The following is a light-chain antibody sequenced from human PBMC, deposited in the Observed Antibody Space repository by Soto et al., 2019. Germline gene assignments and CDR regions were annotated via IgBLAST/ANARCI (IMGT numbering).Light chain of an antibody. CDR2: GAF. CDR1: PSVTNF. CDR3: QQRNIWPPVT. V-gene: IGKV3-11*01. Sequence: DNVLTQSPATLSLSPGERATLSCRASPSVTNFLAWYQQKPGQAPRLLIYGAFNRATGIPARFSGSGSGTDFTLTISSLEPEDSAIYYCQQRNIWPPVTFGQGTRLEIK. J-gene: IGKJ5*01.